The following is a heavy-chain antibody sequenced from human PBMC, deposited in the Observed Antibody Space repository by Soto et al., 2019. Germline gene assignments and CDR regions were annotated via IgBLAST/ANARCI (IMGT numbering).Heavy chain of an antibody. CDR2: IYHSGST. V-gene: IGHV4-30-2*01. CDR3: AVGSGYDFVGYFDY. Sequence: SETLSLTCTVSGGSISSASYSWSWIRQPPGKDLEWIGYIYHSGSTFYNPSLNSRVTMSVDRSKNQFSLKLSSVTAADTAVYYCAVGSGYDFVGYFDYWGQGTLVTVSS. CDR1: GGSISSASYS. D-gene: IGHD5-12*01. J-gene: IGHJ4*02.